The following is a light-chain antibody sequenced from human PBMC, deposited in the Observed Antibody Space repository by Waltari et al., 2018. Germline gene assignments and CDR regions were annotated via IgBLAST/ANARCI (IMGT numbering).Light chain of an antibody. Sequence: VVMTQSPATLSVSPGDRATLSCRASQSVSSNLAWYQQKPGQAPRLLVHGATTRATGIPARFSGSGSGTEFTLTISSLQSEDFAVYYCQQYNNWLLLTFGGGTKVEIK. CDR2: GAT. CDR1: QSVSSN. J-gene: IGKJ4*01. CDR3: QQYNNWLLLT. V-gene: IGKV3-15*01.